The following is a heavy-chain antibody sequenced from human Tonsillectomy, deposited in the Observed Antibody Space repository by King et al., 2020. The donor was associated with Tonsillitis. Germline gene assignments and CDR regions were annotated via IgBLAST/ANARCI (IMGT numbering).Heavy chain of an antibody. CDR3: ASDGGYDTRGFLRH. CDR1: GFSFSSYG. CDR2: IWYDGSND. J-gene: IGHJ4*02. V-gene: IGHV3-33*01. D-gene: IGHD3-22*01. Sequence: VQLVESGGGVVQPGRSLRLSCAASGFSFSSYGMHWVRQAPGKGLEWVAVIWYDGSNDYFAASVKGRFTISRDNSKNTLYLQMNSLRDEDTAVYYCASDGGYDTRGFLRHWGQGTLVTVSS.